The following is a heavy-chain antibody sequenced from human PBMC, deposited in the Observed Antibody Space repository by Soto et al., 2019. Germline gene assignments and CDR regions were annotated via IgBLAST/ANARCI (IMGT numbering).Heavy chain of an antibody. V-gene: IGHV3-23*01. CDR1: GFTFTNYP. CDR2: ITGGGGGRT. J-gene: IGHJ4*02. Sequence: GGSLRLSCAASGFTFTNYPLTGFRKPPGKGLEWVSTITGGGGGRTNYADSVKGRFTISRDNSKNTLYLQMNSLRAEDTAVYYCAKQPASIRTFDYWGQGALVTVSS. D-gene: IGHD2-2*01. CDR3: AKQPASIRTFDY.